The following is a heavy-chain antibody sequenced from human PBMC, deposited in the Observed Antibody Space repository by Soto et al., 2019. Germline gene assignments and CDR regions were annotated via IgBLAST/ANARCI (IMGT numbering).Heavy chain of an antibody. CDR3: ARDRSSENYLKWIEY. J-gene: IGHJ4*02. V-gene: IGHV1-18*01. CDR2: ISPYNGNT. Sequence: QVQLVQSGGEMRKPGASVKVSCQASGYTFTSYGISWVRQAPGQGLEWMGWISPYNGNTKYAQNLQGRVTMTTDTSTSTAYMDLRGLRPDDTAVYYCARDRSSENYLKWIEYWGQGTLVTVSS. CDR1: GYTFTSYG. D-gene: IGHD2-2*01.